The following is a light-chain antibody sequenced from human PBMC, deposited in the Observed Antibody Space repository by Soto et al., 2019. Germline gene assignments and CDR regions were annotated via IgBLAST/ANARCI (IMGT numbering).Light chain of an antibody. Sequence: DIQLTQSPSFLSASIGDRVTIACRASQGSSTYLAWYQQRPGRAPKLLIYAASTLQRGVPSRFSGSGSGTEFPLPISSLQPEDFATYYCQQLYSYPITFGQGTRLEIK. CDR2: AAS. V-gene: IGKV1-9*01. J-gene: IGKJ5*01. CDR1: QGSSTY. CDR3: QQLYSYPIT.